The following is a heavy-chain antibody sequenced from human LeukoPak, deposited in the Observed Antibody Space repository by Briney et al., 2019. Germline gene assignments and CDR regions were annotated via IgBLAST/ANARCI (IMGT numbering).Heavy chain of an antibody. D-gene: IGHD5-18*01. V-gene: IGHV4-59*01. Sequence: SETLSLSCTVSGGSISSYYWSWIRQPPGKGLEWIGYIYYSGSTNYNPSLKSRVTISVDTSKNQFSLKLSSVTAADTAVYYCARDSPGSYGKQTDDYWGQGTLVTVSS. CDR2: IYYSGST. J-gene: IGHJ4*02. CDR1: GGSISSYY. CDR3: ARDSPGSYGKQTDDY.